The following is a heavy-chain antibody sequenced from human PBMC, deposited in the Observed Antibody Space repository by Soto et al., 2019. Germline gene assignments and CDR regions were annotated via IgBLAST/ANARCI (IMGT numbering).Heavy chain of an antibody. D-gene: IGHD6-19*01. J-gene: IGHJ4*02. CDR1: GDSVNSDNYY. CDR3: ARHRAVAGLDY. Sequence: PSETLSLTCDVFGDSVNSDNYYWTWFRQPPGKDLEWIGNIYFSGSTYYNPSLNSRVTLSIDTSKNHFSLKLTSVTAADTAMYYCARHRAVAGLDYWGQGTLVTVSS. V-gene: IGHV4-39*01. CDR2: IYFSGST.